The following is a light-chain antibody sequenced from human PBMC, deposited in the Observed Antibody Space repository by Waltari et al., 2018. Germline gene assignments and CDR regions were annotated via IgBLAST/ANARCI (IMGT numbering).Light chain of an antibody. CDR1: QSVRTIS. J-gene: IGKJ4*01. CDR3: QQYDGIVVT. V-gene: IGKV3-20*01. CDR2: GTS. Sequence: EIVLTQSPGTLSLSPGERATLSCRASQSVRTISLTWYQQKPGQAPRLLIYGTSSRATGIPDRFSGSGSGTDFTLTISRLQPEDFAIYYCQQYDGIVVTFGGGTKVEI.